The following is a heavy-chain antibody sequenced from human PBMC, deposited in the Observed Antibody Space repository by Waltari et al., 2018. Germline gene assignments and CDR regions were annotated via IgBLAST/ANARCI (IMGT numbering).Heavy chain of an antibody. V-gene: IGHV4-38-2*01. D-gene: IGHD3-10*01. CDR3: ARASVGRFRERGHNWFDP. J-gene: IGHJ5*02. Sequence: QVQLQESGPGLVKPSETLSLTCAVSGSSISSGYYWGWIRQPPGKGLEWIGSIYQTGSTYYNPSLKSRVTISVDTSKNQFSLKLSSVTAADTAVYYCARASVGRFRERGHNWFDPWGQGTLVTVSS. CDR2: IYQTGST. CDR1: GSSISSGYY.